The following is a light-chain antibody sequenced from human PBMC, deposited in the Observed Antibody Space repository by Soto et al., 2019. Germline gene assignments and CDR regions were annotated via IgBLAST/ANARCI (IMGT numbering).Light chain of an antibody. Sequence: QSALTQPASVSGSPGQSITISCTGTSSDVGGYNYVAWYQQHPGKVPRLMIYEVSNRPSGVSNRFSGSKSGNTASLTISGLRAEDEGDYFCSSFTGTSALILFGGGTKLTVL. CDR1: SSDVGGYNY. V-gene: IGLV2-14*01. J-gene: IGLJ2*01. CDR3: SSFTGTSALIL. CDR2: EVS.